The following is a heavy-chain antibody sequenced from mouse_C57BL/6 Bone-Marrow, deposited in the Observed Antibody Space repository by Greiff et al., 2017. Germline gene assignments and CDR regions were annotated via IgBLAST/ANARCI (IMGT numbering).Heavy chain of an antibody. CDR3: ARSPAYGSSWYFDV. CDR2: IFPGDSST. Sequence: VKLQESGAELVKPGASVKLSCKASGYTFINYDINWVRQRPEQGLEWIGWIFPGDSSTKYNEKFKGKATLTTDKSSSTAYMQLSRLTSEDSAVYFWARSPAYGSSWYFDVWGAGTTVTVSS. D-gene: IGHD1-1*01. J-gene: IGHJ1*01. V-gene: IGHV1-85*01. CDR1: GYTFINYD.